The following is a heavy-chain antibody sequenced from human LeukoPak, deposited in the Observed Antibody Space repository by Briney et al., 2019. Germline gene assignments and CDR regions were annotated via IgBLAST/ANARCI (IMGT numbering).Heavy chain of an antibody. CDR2: ISSSSSTI. CDR3: ARAEYGDYGDY. V-gene: IGHV3-48*01. J-gene: IGHJ4*02. Sequence: GGSLRLSCAASGFTFSSYSMNWVRQAPGKGLEWVSYISSSSSTIYYADSVKGRFTISRDNAKNSLHLQMNSLRAEDTAVYYCARAEYGDYGDYWGQGTLVTASS. CDR1: GFTFSSYS. D-gene: IGHD4-17*01.